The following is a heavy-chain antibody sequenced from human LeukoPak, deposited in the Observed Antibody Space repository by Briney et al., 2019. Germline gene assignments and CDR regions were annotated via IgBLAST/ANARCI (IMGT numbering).Heavy chain of an antibody. CDR2: IKQDGSEK. J-gene: IGHJ4*02. CDR3: ARDPAPPYCSGGSCYPFSY. Sequence: PGGSLRLSCAASGFTFSSYWMSWVRQAPGKGLEWVANIKQDGSEKYYVDSVKGRFTISRDNAKNSLYLQMNSLRAEDTAVYYCARDPAPPYCSGGSCYPFSYWGQGTLVTVSS. D-gene: IGHD2-15*01. V-gene: IGHV3-7*01. CDR1: GFTFSSYW.